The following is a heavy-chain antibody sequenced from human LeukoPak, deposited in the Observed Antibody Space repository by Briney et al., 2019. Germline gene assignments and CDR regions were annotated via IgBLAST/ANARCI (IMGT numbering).Heavy chain of an antibody. Sequence: GASVKVSCKPSGYTFTSYHINWVRQATGQGLEWMGWMSPNSGDTGFAQKFQGRVTMTRNTSITTAYMELSSLRSDDTAIYYCARGVAAGYDYWGQGTLVTVSS. CDR2: MSPNSGDT. CDR1: GYTFTSYH. D-gene: IGHD6-13*01. J-gene: IGHJ4*02. CDR3: ARGVAAGYDY. V-gene: IGHV1-8*01.